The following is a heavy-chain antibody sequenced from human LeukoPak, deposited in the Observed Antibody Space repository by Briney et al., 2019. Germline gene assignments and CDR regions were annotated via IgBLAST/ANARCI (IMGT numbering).Heavy chain of an antibody. V-gene: IGHV4-39*01. CDR2: IYYSGST. Sequence: SETLSLTCTVSGGSISSSSYYWGWIRQPPGKGLEWIGSIYYSGSTYYNPSLKSRVTISVDTSKNQFSLKLSSVTAADTAVYYCARAMYNWSNYYYYMDVWGKGTTVTVSS. CDR1: GGSISSSSYY. J-gene: IGHJ6*03. CDR3: ARAMYNWSNYYYYMDV. D-gene: IGHD1-20*01.